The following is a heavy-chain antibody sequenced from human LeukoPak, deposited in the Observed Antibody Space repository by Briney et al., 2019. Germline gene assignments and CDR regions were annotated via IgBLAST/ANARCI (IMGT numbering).Heavy chain of an antibody. D-gene: IGHD5-18*01. CDR2: IKQDGSEK. Sequence: GGSLRLSCAASGFTFSNYWMSWVRQAPGKGLEWVANIKQDGSEKYYVDSVKGRFTISRDKAKNSLYLQMNSLRAEDTAVYYCARLRWIQLWYFDYWGQGSLVTVSS. J-gene: IGHJ4*02. V-gene: IGHV3-7*04. CDR1: GFTFSNYW. CDR3: ARLRWIQLWYFDY.